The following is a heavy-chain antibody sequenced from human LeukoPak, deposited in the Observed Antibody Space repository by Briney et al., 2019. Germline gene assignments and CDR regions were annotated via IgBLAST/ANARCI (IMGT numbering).Heavy chain of an antibody. CDR2: GDYSGGT. CDR1: GGSISSVKDY. CDR3: ARYYGGYYYYMDV. D-gene: IGHD4-23*01. J-gene: IGHJ6*03. V-gene: IGHV4-39*07. Sequence: SETLSLTCTVSGGSISSVKDYWAWIRQPPGKGLEWIATGDYSGGTYYNPSLESRVTISADMSKNQVSLKLSSVTAADTAVYYCARYYGGYYYYMDVWGKGTTVTVSS.